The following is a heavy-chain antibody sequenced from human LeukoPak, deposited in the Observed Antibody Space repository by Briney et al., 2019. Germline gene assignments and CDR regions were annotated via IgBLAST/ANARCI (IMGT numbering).Heavy chain of an antibody. CDR1: GFTFSSHT. D-gene: IGHD4-17*01. V-gene: IGHV3-23*01. CDR3: ANEIRPNDY. Sequence: GGSLRLSCGASGFTFSSHTMTWVRQAPGKGLEWVSAISISGDTTYYADAVKGRFTISRDNSKNTVYLQMNSLRAEDTAVYYCANEIRPNDYWGQGTLVTVSS. CDR2: ISISGDTT. J-gene: IGHJ4*02.